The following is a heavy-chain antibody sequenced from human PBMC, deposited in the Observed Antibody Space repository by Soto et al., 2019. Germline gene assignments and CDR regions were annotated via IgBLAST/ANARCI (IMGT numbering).Heavy chain of an antibody. V-gene: IGHV3-48*02. Sequence: GSLRVACAASGFTFSSYSMNGVRQAPGKGLEWVSYISSSSSTIYYAGSVKGRFTISRDNAKNSLYLQMNSLRDEDTAVYYCARVSYYDSSGSQTYYYYGMDVWGQGTTVTVSS. D-gene: IGHD3-22*01. CDR1: GFTFSSYS. CDR3: ARVSYYDSSGSQTYYYYGMDV. J-gene: IGHJ6*02. CDR2: ISSSSSTI.